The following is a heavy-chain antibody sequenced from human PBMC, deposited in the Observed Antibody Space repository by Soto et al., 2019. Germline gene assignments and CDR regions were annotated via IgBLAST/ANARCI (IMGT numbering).Heavy chain of an antibody. V-gene: IGHV3-21*01. CDR3: ARAGPGAFHI. J-gene: IGHJ3*02. CDR1: VFTSSSYS. Sequence: GRALRPSCEASVFTSSSYSMNWVSQAPGKGLEWVSSISSSSSYIYYADSVNGRFTISRDNAKNSLYLQMNSLRAEATAVHYCARAGPGAFHIWGQGTTVTVSS. CDR2: ISSSSSYI.